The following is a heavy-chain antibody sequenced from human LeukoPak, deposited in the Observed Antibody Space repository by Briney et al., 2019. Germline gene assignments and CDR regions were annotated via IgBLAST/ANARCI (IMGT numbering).Heavy chain of an antibody. J-gene: IGHJ4*02. CDR3: ARESSGWYELDY. D-gene: IGHD6-19*01. CDR2: INPSGGST. Sequence: ASVKASCKASGYTVTSYYMHWVRQAPGQGLEWMGIINPSGGSTSYAQKFQGRVTMTRDTSTSTVYMELSSLRSEDTAVFYCARESSGWYELDYWGQGTLVTVSS. V-gene: IGHV1-46*01. CDR1: GYTVTSYY.